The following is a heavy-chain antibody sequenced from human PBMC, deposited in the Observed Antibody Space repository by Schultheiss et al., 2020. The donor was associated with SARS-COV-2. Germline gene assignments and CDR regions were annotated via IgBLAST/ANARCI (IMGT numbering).Heavy chain of an antibody. V-gene: IGHV4-59*01. CDR1: GGSIASYY. CDR3: ATLAPRPPYFFDY. D-gene: IGHD6-6*01. J-gene: IGHJ4*02. Sequence: SQTLSLTCTVSGGSIASYYWTWIRQSPGKGLEWIGSLSYSGITNYNPSLKSRVTTSVDTSKNQFSLKLSSVTAADTAVYYCATLAPRPPYFFDYWGQGTLVTVSS. CDR2: LSYSGIT.